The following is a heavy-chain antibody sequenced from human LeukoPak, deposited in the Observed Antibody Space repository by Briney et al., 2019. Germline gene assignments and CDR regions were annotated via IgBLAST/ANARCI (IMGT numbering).Heavy chain of an antibody. CDR2: ISSSSSTI. Sequence: GGSLRLSCAAPGFTFSSYAMSWVRQAPGKGLEWVSFISSSSSTIYYADSVKGRFTISRDNAKNSLYLQMNSLRAEDTAVYYCARDRGGSYSAIDYWGQGTLVTVSS. CDR3: ARDRGGSYSAIDY. J-gene: IGHJ4*02. CDR1: GFTFSSYA. D-gene: IGHD1-26*01. V-gene: IGHV3-48*04.